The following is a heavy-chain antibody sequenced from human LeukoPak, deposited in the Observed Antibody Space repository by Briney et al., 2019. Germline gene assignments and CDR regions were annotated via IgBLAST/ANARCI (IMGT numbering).Heavy chain of an antibody. J-gene: IGHJ5*02. CDR3: AKDHDHENQWVDP. V-gene: IGHV3-23*01. CDR2: INKNGGET. D-gene: IGHD2/OR15-2a*01. Sequence: PGGSLRLSCTASGFTFSSYVMSWGRQAPGKGLEWVSTINKNGGETYYADSVKGRFTISRDNSRNTLYLQMNSLRAEDTAVYYCAKDHDHENQWVDPWGQGTLVTVSS. CDR1: GFTFSSYV.